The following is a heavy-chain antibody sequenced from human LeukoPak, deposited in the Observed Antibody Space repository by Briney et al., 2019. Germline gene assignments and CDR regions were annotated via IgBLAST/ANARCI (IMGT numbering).Heavy chain of an antibody. V-gene: IGHV4-61*01. D-gene: IGHD3-22*01. Sequence: PSETLSLTCTVSGGSVSSGSYYWSWIRQPPGKGLEWIGYIYYSGSTNYNPSLKSRVTISVDTSKNQFSLKLSSVTAADTAVYYCARDSYDSSGYYYDSLGTGAFDIWGQGTMVTVSS. CDR3: ARDSYDSSGYYYDSLGTGAFDI. CDR2: IYYSGST. J-gene: IGHJ3*02. CDR1: GGSVSSGSYY.